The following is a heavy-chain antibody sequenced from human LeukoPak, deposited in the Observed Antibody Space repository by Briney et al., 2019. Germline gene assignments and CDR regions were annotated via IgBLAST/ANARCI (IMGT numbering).Heavy chain of an antibody. CDR3: ARAGFTYYYDSQQKNDAFDI. D-gene: IGHD3-22*01. V-gene: IGHV1-46*01. J-gene: IGHJ3*02. Sequence: ASVKVSCKASGYTFTNYFMHWVRQPPGQGLAGMGIINLSAGSTSYAQKFQGRVTMTRDTSTSTVYMELSSLRSEDTAVYYCARAGFTYYYDSQQKNDAFDIWGQGTMVTVSS. CDR2: INLSAGST. CDR1: GYTFTNYF.